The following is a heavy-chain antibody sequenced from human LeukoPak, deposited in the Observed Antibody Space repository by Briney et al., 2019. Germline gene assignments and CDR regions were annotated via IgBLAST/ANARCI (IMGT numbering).Heavy chain of an antibody. CDR3: ASGYDILTGYIY. CDR1: GFTFSSYA. J-gene: IGHJ4*02. Sequence: GGSLRLSCAASGFTFSSYAMYWVRQAPGKGLEWVAVISYDGSNKYYADSVKGRFTISRDNSKNTLYLQMNSLRAEDTAVYYCASGYDILTGYIYWGQGTLVTVSS. D-gene: IGHD3-9*01. V-gene: IGHV3-30*04. CDR2: ISYDGSNK.